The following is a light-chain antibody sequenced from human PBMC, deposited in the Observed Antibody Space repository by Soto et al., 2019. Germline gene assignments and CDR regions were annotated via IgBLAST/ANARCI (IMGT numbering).Light chain of an antibody. V-gene: IGKV1-39*01. CDR2: AAS. CDR1: ESINRH. CDR3: QQSDTALSIT. J-gene: IGKJ5*01. Sequence: DIQMTQSPSSLSASVGDRVTITCRASESINRHLNWYQQQPGRAPKLLIYAASSLQNGVPSRFRGGGSGTDFTLIITNLQPEDFATYYCQQSDTALSITFGQGTRLEIK.